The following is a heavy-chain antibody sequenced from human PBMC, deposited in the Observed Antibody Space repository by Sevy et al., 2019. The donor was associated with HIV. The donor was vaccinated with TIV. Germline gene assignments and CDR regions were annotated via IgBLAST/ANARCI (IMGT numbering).Heavy chain of an antibody. J-gene: IGHJ1*01. D-gene: IGHD6-13*01. CDR2: ISNSGSII. Sequence: GGSLRLSCVASGFTFSSYEMNWVRQAPGKGLDWVSHISNSGSIIYYEDSVKGRFTISRDNAKNSLYLQMNSLRAEDTAVYYCAREDGSRQYFQYWGQGTLVTVSS. CDR3: AREDGSRQYFQY. V-gene: IGHV3-48*03. CDR1: GFTFSSYE.